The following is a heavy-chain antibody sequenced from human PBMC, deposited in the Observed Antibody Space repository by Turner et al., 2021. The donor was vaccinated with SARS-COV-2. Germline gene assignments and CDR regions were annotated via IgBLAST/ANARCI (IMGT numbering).Heavy chain of an antibody. CDR3: ARHQGSTSGYDHGMNV. V-gene: IGHV4-59*08. CDR1: GASITNHY. Sequence: QVQLQESGPGLVKPSETLSLNCTVSGASITNHYWTWVRQPPGKGLEWIGNVYHSGSANYNPSLRSRVTISVETSKTQFYLRLTPVTAADTAVYDCARHQGSTSGYDHGMNVWGQGTAVIVSS. J-gene: IGHJ6*02. CDR2: VYHSGSA. D-gene: IGHD1-1*01.